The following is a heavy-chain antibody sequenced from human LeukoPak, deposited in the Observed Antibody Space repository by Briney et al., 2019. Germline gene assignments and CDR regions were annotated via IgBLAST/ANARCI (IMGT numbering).Heavy chain of an antibody. D-gene: IGHD4-17*01. CDR2: ISSSSCYI. Sequence: GGSLRLSCAASGFTFSSDSMNWVRQAPGKGLEWVSSISSSSCYIYYADSVKGRFTISRDNAKNSLYLQMNSLRAEDPAVYYCARAPDYGAYVFDYWGQGTLVPVSS. V-gene: IGHV3-21*01. CDR3: ARAPDYGAYVFDY. J-gene: IGHJ4*02. CDR1: GFTFSSDS.